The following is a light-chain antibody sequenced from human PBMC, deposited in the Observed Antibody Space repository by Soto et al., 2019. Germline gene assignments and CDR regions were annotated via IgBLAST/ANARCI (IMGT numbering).Light chain of an antibody. CDR2: EAT. Sequence: SVLTQPASVSGSPGQSITIPCTGTGSDVETYTLVSWYQQHPGKAPKLMIYEATKRPSGVSDRFSGSKSDDTASLTISGLQDEDEAVYFCSSYGGFTTVIFGGGTKLTVL. J-gene: IGLJ2*01. V-gene: IGLV2-23*01. CDR3: SSYGGFTTVI. CDR1: GSDVETYTL.